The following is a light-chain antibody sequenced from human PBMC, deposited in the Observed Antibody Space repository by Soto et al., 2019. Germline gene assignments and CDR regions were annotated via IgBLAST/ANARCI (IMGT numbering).Light chain of an antibody. Sequence: QSALTQPASVSGSPGQSITISCTGTSSDVGSYNLVSWYQQHPGKAPKLMIYEGSKRPSGVSNRFSGSKSGNTSSLTISGLDAEDEADYYCCSYAGTFYVFGTGTKLTVL. CDR1: SSDVGSYNL. V-gene: IGLV2-23*01. CDR2: EGS. J-gene: IGLJ1*01. CDR3: CSYAGTFYV.